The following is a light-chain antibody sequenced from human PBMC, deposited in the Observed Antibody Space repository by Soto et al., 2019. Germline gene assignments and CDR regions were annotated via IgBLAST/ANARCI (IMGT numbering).Light chain of an antibody. J-gene: IGKJ1*01. V-gene: IGKV1-6*01. CDR3: LQDYNYPRT. CDR1: QGITND. CDR2: AAS. Sequence: AIQMTQSPSSLSASVGDRVTITCRASQGITNDLTWYQQKPGKPPKLLIYAASNLQSGVPSRFSGSGSGTDFTLTISSLQPEDFATYYCLQDYNYPRTFSQGTKVDIK.